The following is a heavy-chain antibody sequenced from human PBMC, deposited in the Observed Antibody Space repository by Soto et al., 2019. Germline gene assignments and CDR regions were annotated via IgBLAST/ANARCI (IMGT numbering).Heavy chain of an antibody. CDR1: GFTFSSYA. CDR2: ISGSGGST. V-gene: IGHV3-23*01. D-gene: IGHD3-9*01. Sequence: SGGSLRLSCAASGFTFSSYAMSWVRQAPGKGLEWVSAISGSGGSTYYADSVKGRFTISRDNSKNTLYLQMNSLRAEDTAVYYCAKVQGYDILTGYSTRPGDYYGMDVWGQGTTVTGSS. CDR3: AKVQGYDILTGYSTRPGDYYGMDV. J-gene: IGHJ6*02.